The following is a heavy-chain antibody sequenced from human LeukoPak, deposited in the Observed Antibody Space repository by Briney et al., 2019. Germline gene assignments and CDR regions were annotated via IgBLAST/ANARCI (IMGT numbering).Heavy chain of an antibody. CDR3: AREPMMTGGPFAY. CDR2: INPSGGST. V-gene: IGHV1-46*01. D-gene: IGHD3-16*01. CDR1: GYTFT. J-gene: IGHJ4*02. Sequence: AAVKVSCKASGYTFTIHWVRQAPGQVLEWMGIINPSGGSTSYAQTFQGRVTITAEKSTSTAYMELSSLRSEDTAVYYCAREPMMTGGPFAYWGQGTLVTVSS.